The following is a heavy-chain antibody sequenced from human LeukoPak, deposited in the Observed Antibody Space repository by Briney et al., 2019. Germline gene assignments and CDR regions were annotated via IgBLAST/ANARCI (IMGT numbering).Heavy chain of an antibody. V-gene: IGHV3-21*01. Sequence: PGGSLRLSCAASVFTFSSYTMNWVRQAPGKGLEWVSSISSSSSYINYADSVKGRFTISRDNAKNSLYLQMNSLRAEDTVVYYSAREVRIAGSGRAFDMWGQGTMVTVSS. J-gene: IGHJ3*02. CDR2: ISSSSSYI. CDR1: VFTFSSYT. D-gene: IGHD2-15*01. CDR3: AREVRIAGSGRAFDM.